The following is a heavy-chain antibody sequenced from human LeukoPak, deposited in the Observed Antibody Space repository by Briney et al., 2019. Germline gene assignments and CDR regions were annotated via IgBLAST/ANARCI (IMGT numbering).Heavy chain of an antibody. CDR3: ARRAYYDSSGYHPTAGYFDL. CDR2: IYSNGIT. Sequence: TPSETLSLTCTVSGGSIFSDYWNWIRQSPGKGLEWIGIIYSNGITTYNPSLRSRSSISIATSRNQFSLRLTSVTAADTAIYYCARRAYYDSSGYHPTAGYFDLWGRGTLVSVSS. D-gene: IGHD3-22*01. CDR1: GGSIFSDY. J-gene: IGHJ2*01. V-gene: IGHV4-4*08.